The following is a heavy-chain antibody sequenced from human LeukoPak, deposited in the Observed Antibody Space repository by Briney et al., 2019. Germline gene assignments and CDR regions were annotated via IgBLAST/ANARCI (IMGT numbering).Heavy chain of an antibody. D-gene: IGHD3-3*01. V-gene: IGHV3-7*01. J-gene: IGHJ6*02. CDR3: ASQYYDFWSGYYRYYYYGMDV. Sequence: QPGGSQRLSCAASGFTFSSYWMSWVRQAPGKGLEWVANINQDGNEKFYVDSVKGRFTISRDNAQSSLYLQMNSLRAEDTAVYYCASQYYDFWSGYYRYYYYGMDVWGQGTTVTVSS. CDR2: INQDGNEK. CDR1: GFTFSSYW.